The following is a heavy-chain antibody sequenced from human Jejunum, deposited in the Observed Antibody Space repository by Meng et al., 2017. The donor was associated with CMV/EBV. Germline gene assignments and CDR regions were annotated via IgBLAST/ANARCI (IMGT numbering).Heavy chain of an antibody. CDR3: AKDGGSYLDYYFDY. V-gene: IGHV1-2*02. CDR1: EYTFTESY. J-gene: IGHJ4*02. CDR2: INPNTGDT. Sequence: EYTFTESYMQWVRQATGQGLEWMGWINPNTGDTNYAQKFQGRVTMTRDMSINTVYMELTRLRSDDTAVYYCAKDGGSYLDYYFDYWGQGTLVTVSS. D-gene: IGHD1-26*01.